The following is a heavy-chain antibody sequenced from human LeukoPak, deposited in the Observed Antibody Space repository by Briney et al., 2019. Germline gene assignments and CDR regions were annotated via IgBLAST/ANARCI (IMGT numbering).Heavy chain of an antibody. CDR1: GFTVSSTY. D-gene: IGHD3-22*01. CDR3: AKVASSAYYYPRFDY. CDR2: IYSGGST. J-gene: IGHJ4*02. Sequence: GGSLRLSCAASGFTVSSTYMSWVRQPPGKGLEWVSVIYSGGSTYYADSVKGRFTISRDNSKNTLYLQMNSLRAEDTAVYYCAKVASSAYYYPRFDYWGQGTLVTVSS. V-gene: IGHV3-53*01.